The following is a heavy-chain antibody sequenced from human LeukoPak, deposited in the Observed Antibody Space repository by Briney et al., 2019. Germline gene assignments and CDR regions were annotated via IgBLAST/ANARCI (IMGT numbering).Heavy chain of an antibody. J-gene: IGHJ4*02. V-gene: IGHV1-46*01. CDR3: ARSAPIEYSSSTIDY. CDR2: INPSGGST. Sequence: ASVKVSCKVSGYTLTELSMHWVRQAPGQGLEWMGIINPSGGSTSYAQKFQGRVTMTRDTSTSTVYMELSSLRSEDTAVYYCARSAPIEYSSSTIDYWGQGTLVTVSS. CDR1: GYTLTELS. D-gene: IGHD6-6*01.